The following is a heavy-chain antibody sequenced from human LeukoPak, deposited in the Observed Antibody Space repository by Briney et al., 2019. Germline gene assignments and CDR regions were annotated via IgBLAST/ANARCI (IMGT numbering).Heavy chain of an antibody. J-gene: IGHJ5*02. CDR1: GFTFSSYS. CDR2: ISSSSSYI. Sequence: GGSLTLSCAASGFTFSSYSMNWVRQAPGKGLEWVSSISSSSSYIYYADSVKGRFTISRDNAKDSLYLQMNSLRAEDTAVYYCAREGRYCSSTSCHPRPFGPWGQGTLVTVSS. V-gene: IGHV3-21*01. CDR3: AREGRYCSSTSCHPRPFGP. D-gene: IGHD2-2*01.